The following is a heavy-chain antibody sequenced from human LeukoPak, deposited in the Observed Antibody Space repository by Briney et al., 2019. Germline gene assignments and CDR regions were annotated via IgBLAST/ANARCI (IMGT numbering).Heavy chain of an antibody. CDR1: GFTFSSYA. D-gene: IGHD2-15*01. Sequence: PGGSLRLSCAASGFTFSSYAMSWVRQAPGKGLEWVSAIRGSGGSTYYADSVKGRFTISRDNSKNTLYLQMNSLRADDTAVYQCAKAPRPYCSGGSCFDAFDIWGQGTMVTVSS. CDR2: IRGSGGST. CDR3: AKAPRPYCSGGSCFDAFDI. V-gene: IGHV3-23*01. J-gene: IGHJ3*02.